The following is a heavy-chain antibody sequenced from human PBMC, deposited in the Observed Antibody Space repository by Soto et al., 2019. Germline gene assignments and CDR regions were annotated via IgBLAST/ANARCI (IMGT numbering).Heavy chain of an antibody. D-gene: IGHD7-27*01. CDR2: ISTSSSTI. V-gene: IGHV3-48*02. CDR3: VRAARTGAYSRGFW. J-gene: IGHJ4*02. Sequence: GGSLRLSCAASGFTFGHYNMNWVRQAPGKGLEWISYISTSSSTIFYADSVRGRFTISRDNAKSSLYLQMNSLRDEDTAVYYCVRAARTGAYSRGFWWGAGTLVTVSS. CDR1: GFTFGHYN.